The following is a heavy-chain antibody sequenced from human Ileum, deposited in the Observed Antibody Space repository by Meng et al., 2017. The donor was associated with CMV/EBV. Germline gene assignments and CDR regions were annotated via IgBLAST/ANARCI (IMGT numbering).Heavy chain of an antibody. CDR2: ISSSSYI. D-gene: IGHD5-12*01. J-gene: IGHJ5*02. CDR1: GFTFSSYS. V-gene: IGHV3-21*01. CDR3: ARDATTEGGWFDP. Sequence: GGSLRLSCAASGFTFSSYSMNWVRQAPGKGLEWVSSISSSSYIYYADSVKGRFTISRDNAKNSLYLQMNSLRAEDTAVYYCARDATTEGGWFDPWGQGTLVTVSS.